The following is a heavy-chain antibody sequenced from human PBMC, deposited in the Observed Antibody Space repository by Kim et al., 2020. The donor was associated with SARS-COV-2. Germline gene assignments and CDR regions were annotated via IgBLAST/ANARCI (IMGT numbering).Heavy chain of an antibody. CDR2: I. Sequence: IKNSQKFQGRVTVSRDTYASTAYMELSSLRSEDTAVYYWARDTLLRYFDTWGQGTMVTVSS. J-gene: IGHJ3*02. V-gene: IGHV1-3*01. D-gene: IGHD3-9*01. CDR3: ARDTLLRYFDT.